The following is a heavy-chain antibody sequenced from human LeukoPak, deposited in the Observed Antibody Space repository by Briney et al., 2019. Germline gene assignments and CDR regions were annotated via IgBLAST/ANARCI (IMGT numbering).Heavy chain of an antibody. Sequence: SETLSLTCTVSGGSISSYYWSWIRQPPGKGLEYIGYIYYSGSSNYNPSLKSRVTISVDTSKNQFSLKLSSVTAADTAVYYCARLVRTYYYDSSGYYWDYWGQGTLVTVSS. V-gene: IGHV4-59*08. D-gene: IGHD3-22*01. J-gene: IGHJ4*02. CDR2: IYYSGSS. CDR3: ARLVRTYYYDSSGYYWDY. CDR1: GGSISSYY.